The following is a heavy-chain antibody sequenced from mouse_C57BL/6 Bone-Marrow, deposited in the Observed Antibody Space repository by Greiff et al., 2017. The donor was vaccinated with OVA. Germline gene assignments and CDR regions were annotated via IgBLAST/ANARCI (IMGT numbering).Heavy chain of an antibody. Sequence: QVQLQQSGAELVKPGASVKMSCKASGYTFTSYWITWVKQRPGQGLEWIGDIYPGSGSTNYNEKFKSKATLTVDTSSSTAYMQLSSLTSEDSAVYYCARWSTVVADYYAMDYWGQGTSVTVSS. V-gene: IGHV1-55*01. D-gene: IGHD1-1*01. CDR3: ARWSTVVADYYAMDY. CDR2: IYPGSGST. J-gene: IGHJ4*01. CDR1: GYTFTSYW.